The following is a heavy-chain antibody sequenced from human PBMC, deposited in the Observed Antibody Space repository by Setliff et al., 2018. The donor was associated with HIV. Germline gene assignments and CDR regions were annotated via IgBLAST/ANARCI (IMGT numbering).Heavy chain of an antibody. D-gene: IGHD3-16*01. CDR1: GDSISSGAYS. CDR3: AGGGPASPHWFDP. V-gene: IGHV4-30-2*01. J-gene: IGHJ5*02. Sequence: SETLSLTCAVSGDSISSGAYSWSWIRQPRGKGLEFIGYIYPSGITYYTPSLKSRVTVSIDRSKNHFSLKLTSMTAADTAVYYCAGGGPASPHWFDPWGQGTLVTVSS. CDR2: IYPSGIT.